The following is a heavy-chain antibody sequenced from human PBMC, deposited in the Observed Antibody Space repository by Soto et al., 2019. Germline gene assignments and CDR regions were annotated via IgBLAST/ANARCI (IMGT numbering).Heavy chain of an antibody. CDR2: IYYDGNT. J-gene: IGHJ4*02. D-gene: IGHD6-6*01. Sequence: SEPLSLTCTVSGGSIISRSHYWGWIRQAPGKGLECIGNIYYDGNTYYNPSLKSRVTISLDTSKNQFSLRLNSVTAADTAVYYCARSSIAPRLFMYPFDYWGQGTLVTVSS. CDR3: ARSSIAPRLFMYPFDY. CDR1: GGSIISRSHY. V-gene: IGHV4-39*01.